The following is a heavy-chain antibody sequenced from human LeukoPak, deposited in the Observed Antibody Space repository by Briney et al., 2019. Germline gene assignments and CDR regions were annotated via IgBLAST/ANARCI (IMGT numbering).Heavy chain of an antibody. Sequence: SETLSLTCTVSGGSISNSYWSWIRQPPGKGLEWIGYIYYSGSTNYNSSLKSRVTISIDMSKNQFSLKLSSVTAADTAVYYCARRVYYYDFWSGYYYYYMDVWGKGTTVTVSS. CDR1: GGSISNSY. J-gene: IGHJ6*03. V-gene: IGHV4-59*01. D-gene: IGHD3-3*01. CDR3: ARRVYYYDFWSGYYYYYMDV. CDR2: IYYSGST.